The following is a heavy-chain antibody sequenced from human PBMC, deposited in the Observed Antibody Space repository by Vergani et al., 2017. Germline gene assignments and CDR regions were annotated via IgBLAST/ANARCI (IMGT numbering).Heavy chain of an antibody. CDR1: GGSISSGSYY. CDR2: IYTSGST. Sequence: QVQLQESGPGLVKPSQTLSLTCTVSGGSISSGSYYWSWIRQPAGKGLEWIGRIYTSGSTNYNPSLKSRVTMSVDTSKNQFSLKLSSVTAAATAVYYCAVDCSSTSCREIWGQGTMVTVSS. D-gene: IGHD2-2*01. CDR3: AVDCSSTSCREI. V-gene: IGHV4-61*02. J-gene: IGHJ3*02.